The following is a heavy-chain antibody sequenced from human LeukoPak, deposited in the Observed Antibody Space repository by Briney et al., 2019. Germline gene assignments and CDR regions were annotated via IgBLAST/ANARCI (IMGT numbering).Heavy chain of an antibody. CDR2: ISSSGGST. V-gene: IGHV3-23*01. D-gene: IGHD2-2*03. Sequence: GGSLRLSCAASGFTFSSYAMSWVRQAPGKGLEWVSAISSSGGSTYYADSVKGRFTISRDNYTNTLYLQMNSLRAEDTAVYYCAKGNKFGYCSSTSCYRKSLYYYYYNYMDVWGKGSLVTVSS. J-gene: IGHJ6*03. CDR1: GFTFSSYA. CDR3: AKGNKFGYCSSTSCYRKSLYYYYYNYMDV.